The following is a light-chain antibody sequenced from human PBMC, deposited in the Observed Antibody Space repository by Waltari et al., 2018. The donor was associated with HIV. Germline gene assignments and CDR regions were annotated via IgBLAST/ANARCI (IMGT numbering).Light chain of an antibody. V-gene: IGLV2-14*01. CDR2: EVS. Sequence: QSALTQPASVSGSPGQSITISCTGTSGHIGGSYMFVSWYQQHPAKVPKLIIFEVSNRPSGVSNRFSGSKSANTASLTISGLQPEDEADYYCSSYTSSHIVIFGGGTKVTVL. J-gene: IGLJ2*01. CDR1: SGHIGGSYMF. CDR3: SSYTSSHIVI.